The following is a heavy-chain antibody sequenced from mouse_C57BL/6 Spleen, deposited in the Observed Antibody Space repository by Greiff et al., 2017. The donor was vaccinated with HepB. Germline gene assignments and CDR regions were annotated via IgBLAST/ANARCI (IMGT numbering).Heavy chain of an antibody. J-gene: IGHJ4*01. D-gene: IGHD2-1*01. CDR2: IYPGDGDT. Sequence: QVQLKESGPELVKPGASVKISCKAPGYAFSSSWMNWVKQRPGKGLEWIGRIYPGDGDTNYNGKFKGKATLTADKSSSTAYMQLSSLTSEDSAVYFCARRDYGNDAMDYWGQGTSVTVSS. CDR1: GYAFSSSW. V-gene: IGHV1-82*01. CDR3: ARRDYGNDAMDY.